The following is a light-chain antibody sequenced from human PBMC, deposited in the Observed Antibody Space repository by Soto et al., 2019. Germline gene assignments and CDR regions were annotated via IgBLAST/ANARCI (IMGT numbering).Light chain of an antibody. CDR2: SAS. J-gene: IGKJ4*01. CDR3: QQGNSFPLT. V-gene: IGKV1-12*01. CDR1: QGISNS. Sequence: DIQMTQSPSSVSASVGDRVTITCRASQGISNSLAWFQQKPGEAPRLLIYSASSLHSGVTSRFSGSRSGTAFTLTINSLQPEDFATYYCQQGNSFPLTFGGGTKVEIK.